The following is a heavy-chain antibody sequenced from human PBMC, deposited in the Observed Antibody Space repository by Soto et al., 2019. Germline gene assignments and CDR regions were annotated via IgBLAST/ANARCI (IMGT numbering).Heavy chain of an antibody. D-gene: IGHD2-2*01. CDR1: GFTFSSYW. J-gene: IGHJ4*02. V-gene: IGHV3-7*01. CDR3: ARDVPEGWCYVTTCYSYFDC. CDR2: IKQDGSEK. Sequence: PGGSLRLSCAASGFTFSSYWMSWVRQAPGKGLEWVANIKQDGSEKYYVDSVKGRFTISRDNTKNSLYLQMSGLRAEDTAVYYCARDVPEGWCYVTTCYSYFDCWGQGTLVTVSS.